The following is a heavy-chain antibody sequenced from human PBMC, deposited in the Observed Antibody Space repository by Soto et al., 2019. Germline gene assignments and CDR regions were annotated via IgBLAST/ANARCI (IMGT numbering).Heavy chain of an antibody. D-gene: IGHD1-26*01. J-gene: IGHJ4*02. V-gene: IGHV3-23*01. CDR1: GFTFSSYA. Sequence: EVQLLEFGGGLGQPGGSLRLSCAASGFTFSSYAMSWVRQAPGKGLEWVSAISSSGGSTFYADSVKGRFTTSRDNSKNTLYLQMNSLRAEDTAVYYCARREAASSGGYYEGHYWGQGTLVTVSS. CDR2: ISSSGGST. CDR3: ARREAASSGGYYEGHY.